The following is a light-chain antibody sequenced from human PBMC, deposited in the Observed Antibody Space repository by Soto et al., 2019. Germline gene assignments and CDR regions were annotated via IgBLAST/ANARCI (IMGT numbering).Light chain of an antibody. CDR2: DAS. Sequence: EIVLTQSPGTLSVSPGERATLSCRASQSIRNNNLAWYEQKPGQAPRLLIYDASNRATGIPDRFSGSGSGTDFTLTISRLESEDFAVYYCQQYGDSRTFGQGTRVEI. CDR1: QSIRNNN. V-gene: IGKV3-20*01. J-gene: IGKJ1*01. CDR3: QQYGDSRT.